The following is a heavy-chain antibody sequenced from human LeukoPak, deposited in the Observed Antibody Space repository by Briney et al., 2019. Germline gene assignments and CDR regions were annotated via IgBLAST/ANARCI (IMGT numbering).Heavy chain of an antibody. Sequence: SQTLSLTCAVPGGSISSGGYSWSWIRQPPGKGPEWIGYIYYSGSTYYNPSLKSRVTISVDTSKNQFSLKLSSVTAADTAVYYCARDGTESSGSYFSTPISPLDPWGQGTLVTVYS. CDR3: ARDGTESSGSYFSTPISPLDP. CDR1: GGSISSGGYS. D-gene: IGHD1-26*01. CDR2: IYYSGST. J-gene: IGHJ5*02. V-gene: IGHV4-30-4*07.